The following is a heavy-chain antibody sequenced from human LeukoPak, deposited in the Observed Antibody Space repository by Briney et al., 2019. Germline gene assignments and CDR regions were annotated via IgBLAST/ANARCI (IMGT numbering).Heavy chain of an antibody. CDR1: GFTFSSYG. CDR3: AKASPGIDY. Sequence: GGSLRLSCAASGFTFSSYGMHWVRQAPGKGLEWVAVISYDGSNKYYADSVKGRFTISRDNSKNTLYLQMNSLRAEDTAVYYCAKASPGIDYWGQGTLVTVSS. CDR2: ISYDGSNK. V-gene: IGHV3-30*18. J-gene: IGHJ4*02.